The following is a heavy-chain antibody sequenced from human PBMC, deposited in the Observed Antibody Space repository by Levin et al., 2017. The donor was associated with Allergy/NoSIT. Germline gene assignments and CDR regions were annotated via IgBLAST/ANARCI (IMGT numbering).Heavy chain of an antibody. D-gene: IGHD3-16*01. CDR3: ARDIRGRADFDY. CDR1: GYTFTSYY. Sequence: GESLKISCKASGYTFTSYYMHWVRQAPGQGLEWMGIINPSGGSTSYAQKFQGRVTMTRDTSTSTVYMELSSLRSEDTAVYYCARDIRGRADFDYWGQGTLVTVSS. J-gene: IGHJ4*02. V-gene: IGHV1-46*01. CDR2: INPSGGST.